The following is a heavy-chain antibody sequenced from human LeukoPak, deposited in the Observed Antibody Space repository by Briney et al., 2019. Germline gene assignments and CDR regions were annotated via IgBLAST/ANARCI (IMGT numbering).Heavy chain of an antibody. CDR3: ARGLGYCSSTSCSHYYYYGMDV. CDR2: IYYSGST. D-gene: IGHD2-2*01. Sequence: SETLSLTCTVSGGSISSYYWSWIRRPPGKGLEWIGYIYYSGSTNYNPSLKSRVTISVDTSKNQFSLKLSSVTAADTAVYYCARGLGYCSSTSCSHYYYYGMDVWGQGTTVTVSS. J-gene: IGHJ6*02. V-gene: IGHV4-59*01. CDR1: GGSISSYY.